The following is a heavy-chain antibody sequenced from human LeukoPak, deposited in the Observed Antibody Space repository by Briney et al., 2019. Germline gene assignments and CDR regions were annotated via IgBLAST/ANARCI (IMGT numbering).Heavy chain of an antibody. Sequence: GGSLRLSCAASGFTFSSYAMSWVRQAPGKGLEWVSAISGSGGSTYYADSVKGRFTISRDNSKNTLYLQMNSLRAEDMAVYYCAKKFVAAPSYYFDYWGQGTLVTVSS. CDR3: AKKFVAAPSYYFDY. V-gene: IGHV3-23*01. D-gene: IGHD2-15*01. J-gene: IGHJ4*02. CDR2: ISGSGGST. CDR1: GFTFSSYA.